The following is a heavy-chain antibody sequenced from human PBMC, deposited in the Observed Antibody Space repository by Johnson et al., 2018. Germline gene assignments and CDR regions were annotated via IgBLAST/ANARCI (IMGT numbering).Heavy chain of an antibody. V-gene: IGHV3-48*02. CDR1: GFTFSSYS. D-gene: IGHD4-17*01. Sequence: EVQLVESGGGLEQPGGSLRLCCAASGFTFSSYSMNWVRQAPGKGLEWISSISGRSSTLYYAASVKGRFTISRANAKNSLYLQMNSLRDEDTAVYYCARGPVTGGRDYYYYGMDVWGQGTTVTVSS. CDR2: ISGRSSTL. J-gene: IGHJ6*02. CDR3: ARGPVTGGRDYYYYGMDV.